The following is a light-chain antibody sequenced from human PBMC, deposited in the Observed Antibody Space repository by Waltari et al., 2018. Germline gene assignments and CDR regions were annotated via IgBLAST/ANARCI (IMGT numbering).Light chain of an antibody. CDR3: SSYSRSDVVV. J-gene: IGLJ2*01. CDR2: EVF. CDR1: STDVGGYNY. Sequence: QSALTQPPSPSGSLGQSVTISCPGTSTDVGGYNYVPWYQQQPGYAPNLTVYEVFQRPSGVPDRFPGSKSGDTASLTVSGLRAEDAALYYCSSYSRSDVVVFGGGTKLTVL. V-gene: IGLV2-8*01.